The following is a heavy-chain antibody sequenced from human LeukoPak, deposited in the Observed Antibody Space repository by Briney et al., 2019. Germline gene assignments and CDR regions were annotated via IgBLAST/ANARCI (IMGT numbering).Heavy chain of an antibody. D-gene: IGHD2-15*01. V-gene: IGHV1-2*06. CDR3: ARVNCGGGSCYFAGDGLNV. CDR1: GYTFTDFY. J-gene: IGHJ6*02. Sequence: ASVKVSCTASGYTFTDFYMHWVRQAPGQGLEWMGRISPKSGGTNYAQRFQGRVTMTRDTSINTVSMELSSLTSDDTAVYYCARVNCGGGSCYFAGDGLNVWGQGTTVIVSS. CDR2: ISPKSGGT.